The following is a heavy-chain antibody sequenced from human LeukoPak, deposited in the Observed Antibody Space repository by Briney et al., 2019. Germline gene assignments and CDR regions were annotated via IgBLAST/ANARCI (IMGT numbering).Heavy chain of an antibody. CDR2: IYYSGST. CDR3: ARMVPAGTHNY. D-gene: IGHD2-2*01. J-gene: IGHJ4*02. CDR1: GGSISSYY. V-gene: IGHV4-59*12. Sequence: KSSETLSLTCTVSGGSISSYYWSWIRQPPGKGLEWIGYIYYSGSTNYNPSLKSRVTISVDTSKNQFSLRLTSVTAADTAVYFCARMVPAGTHNYWGQGLLVTVSP.